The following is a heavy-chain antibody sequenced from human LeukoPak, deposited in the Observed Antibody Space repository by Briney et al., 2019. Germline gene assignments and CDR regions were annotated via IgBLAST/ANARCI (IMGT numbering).Heavy chain of an antibody. J-gene: IGHJ4*02. V-gene: IGHV3-23*01. CDR1: GFTFSSYA. Sequence: GGSLRLSCAASGFTFSSYAMSWVRQAPGKGLEWVATIVGSAGSTNYADSVKGRFTISRDNSKNTLYLQMTSLRVEDTAVCYCARSLYSSSSEVDYWGQGTLVTVSS. CDR3: ARSLYSSSSEVDY. D-gene: IGHD6-6*01. CDR2: IVGSAGST.